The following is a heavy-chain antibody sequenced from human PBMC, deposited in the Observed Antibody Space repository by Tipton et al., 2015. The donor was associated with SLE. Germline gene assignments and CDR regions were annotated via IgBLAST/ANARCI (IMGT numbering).Heavy chain of an antibody. CDR2: IYYSGST. CDR3: ARSRPQGAFDI. Sequence: TLSLTCTVSGGSISSSSYYWSWIRQPPGKGLEWIGYIYYSGSTNYNPSLKSRVTISVDTSKNQFSLKLSSVTAADTAVYYCARSRPQGAFDIWGRGTMVTVSS. D-gene: IGHD6-6*01. J-gene: IGHJ3*02. V-gene: IGHV4-61*01. CDR1: GGSISSSSYY.